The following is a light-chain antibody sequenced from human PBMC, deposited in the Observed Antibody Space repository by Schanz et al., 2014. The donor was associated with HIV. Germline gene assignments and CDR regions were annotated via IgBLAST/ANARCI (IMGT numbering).Light chain of an antibody. CDR3: SSYSHSNTYV. V-gene: IGLV2-14*03. CDR1: TSDIGAYNY. CDR2: DVS. J-gene: IGLJ1*01. Sequence: QSALTQPASVSGSPGRSITISCTGTTSDIGAYNYVSWYQHHPGKAPKLIIFDVSDRPSGVSNRFSGSKSGNTASLTISGLQAEDEADYFCSSYSHSNTYVFGSGTKLTVL.